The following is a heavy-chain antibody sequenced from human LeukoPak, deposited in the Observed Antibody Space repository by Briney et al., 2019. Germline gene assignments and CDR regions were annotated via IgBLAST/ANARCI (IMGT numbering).Heavy chain of an antibody. J-gene: IGHJ6*02. V-gene: IGHV4-31*03. CDR3: ARDRGYGMDV. CDR2: IYYSGST. Sequence: SQTLSLTCTVSGGSINSGGHYCNWIRQHPGKGLEWIGYIYYSGSTHYNPSLKSRLTISVDTSKNQFSLKLSSVTAADTAVYYCARDRGYGMDVWGQGTTVTVSS. CDR1: GGSINSGGHY.